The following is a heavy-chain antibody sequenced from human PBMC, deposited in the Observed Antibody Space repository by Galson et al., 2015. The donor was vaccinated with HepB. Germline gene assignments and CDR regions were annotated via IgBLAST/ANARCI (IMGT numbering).Heavy chain of an antibody. D-gene: IGHD1-1*01. Sequence: SLRLSGAGSGFTFSRTGMTWVRQAPGKGLECVSAISMSGSGRDYVDFVGGRVTISRDNSNNMLYLHMNDLRAEDTAVYYGAKGTTSIDYWGQGTLVTVSS. CDR3: AKGTTSIDY. V-gene: IGHV3-23*01. J-gene: IGHJ4*02. CDR2: ISMSGSGR. CDR1: GFTFSRTG.